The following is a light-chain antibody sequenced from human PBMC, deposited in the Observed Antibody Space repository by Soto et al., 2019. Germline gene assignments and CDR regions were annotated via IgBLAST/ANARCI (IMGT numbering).Light chain of an antibody. Sequence: QPVLTQPPSVSEAPRQRVTISCSGSSSNIGNNAVNWYQQLPGKAPKLLIYYDDLLPSGVSDRFSSSKSGTSASLAISGLQSEDEADYYCAAWDDSLNGPVFGGGTKLTVL. CDR3: AAWDDSLNGPV. CDR2: YDD. V-gene: IGLV1-36*01. J-gene: IGLJ3*02. CDR1: SSNIGNNA.